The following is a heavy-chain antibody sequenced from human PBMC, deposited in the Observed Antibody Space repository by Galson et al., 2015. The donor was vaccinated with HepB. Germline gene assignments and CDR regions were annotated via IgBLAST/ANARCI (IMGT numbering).Heavy chain of an antibody. J-gene: IGHJ4*02. CDR2: IIPMFGTA. V-gene: IGHV1-69*06. D-gene: IGHD5-24*01. CDR3: ARWRVVRRDGYNFWGPLDW. Sequence: SVKLSRKASGDRLSDSTFSWVRQAPGQGLEWQGGIIPMFGTAKYARNLQDKTAITADKSTSTVYMELSSLRSDDTAFYYCARWRVVRRDGYNFWGPLDWWGQGTLVTVSS. CDR1: GDRLSDST.